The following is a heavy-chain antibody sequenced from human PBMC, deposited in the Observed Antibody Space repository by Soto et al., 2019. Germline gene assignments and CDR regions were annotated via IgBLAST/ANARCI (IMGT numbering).Heavy chain of an antibody. J-gene: IGHJ6*03. Sequence: ASVNVSCKASGYTFTSYYMHWVRQAPGQGLEWMGIINPSGGSTSYAQKFQGRVTMTRDTSTSTVYMELSSLRSEDTVVYYCARDGPYYDILTGYYSPYYYYMDVWGKGTTVTVSS. D-gene: IGHD3-9*01. CDR3: ARDGPYYDILTGYYSPYYYYMDV. CDR2: INPSGGST. V-gene: IGHV1-46*01. CDR1: GYTFTSYY.